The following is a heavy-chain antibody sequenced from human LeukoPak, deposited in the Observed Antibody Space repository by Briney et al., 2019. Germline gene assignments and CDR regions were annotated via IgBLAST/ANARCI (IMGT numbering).Heavy chain of an antibody. V-gene: IGHV4-39*01. Sequence: SETLSLTCTVSGDSISTSSYYWGWIRQPPGKGLEWLGSIYYSGCTYYNPSLKSRVTISVDTSKNQFSLNLYSVTAADTAVYYCARLSIVWFREFDYWGQGTLVTVSS. CDR3: ARLSIVWFREFDY. CDR2: IYYSGCT. D-gene: IGHD3-10*01. CDR1: GDSISTSSYY. J-gene: IGHJ4*02.